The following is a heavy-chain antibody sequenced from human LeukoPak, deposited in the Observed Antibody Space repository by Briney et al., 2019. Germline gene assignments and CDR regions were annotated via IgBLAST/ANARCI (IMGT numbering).Heavy chain of an antibody. J-gene: IGHJ4*02. Sequence: PSETLSLTCTVSGGSISSGSYYWSWIRQPAGKGLEWIGRIYTSGSTNYNPSLKSRVTISVDTSKNQFSLKLSSVTAADTAVYYCARAPRAMTTLYYFDYWGQGTLVTVSS. CDR2: IYTSGST. D-gene: IGHD4-11*01. V-gene: IGHV4-61*02. CDR1: GGSISSGSYY. CDR3: ARAPRAMTTLYYFDY.